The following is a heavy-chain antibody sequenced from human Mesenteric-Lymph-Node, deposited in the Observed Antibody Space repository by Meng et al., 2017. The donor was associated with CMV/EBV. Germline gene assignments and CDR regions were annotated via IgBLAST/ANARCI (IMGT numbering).Heavy chain of an antibody. Sequence: SETLSLTCTVSNGPISSYYWNWIRQSPGKGLEWIGEIGHSGSTNYNPSLKSRLTISVDTSKNQFSLKLSSVTAADTSIYYCARVPIRGRRVVASPVGQPRRPGEDAFDIWGQGTMVT. CDR2: IGHSGST. D-gene: IGHD2-15*01. V-gene: IGHV4-34*01. CDR1: NGPISSYY. CDR3: ARVPIRGRRVVASPVGQPRRPGEDAFDI. J-gene: IGHJ3*02.